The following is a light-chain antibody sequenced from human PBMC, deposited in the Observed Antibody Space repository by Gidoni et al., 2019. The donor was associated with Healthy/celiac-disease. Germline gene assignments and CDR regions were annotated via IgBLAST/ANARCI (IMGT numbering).Light chain of an antibody. V-gene: IGLV2-8*01. CDR2: EVS. CDR3: SSYAGSNNWV. Sequence: QSALTQPPSPSGSPGQPVTIPCTGTSSDVGGYNYVSWYQQHSGKAPKLMIYEVSKRPSGVPDRFSGSKSGNTASLTVSGLQAEDEADYYCSSYAGSNNWVFGGGTKLTVL. J-gene: IGLJ3*02. CDR1: SSDVGGYNY.